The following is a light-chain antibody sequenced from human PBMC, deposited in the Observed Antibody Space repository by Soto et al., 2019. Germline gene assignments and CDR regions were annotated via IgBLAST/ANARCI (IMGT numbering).Light chain of an antibody. J-gene: IGLJ2*01. Sequence: SYELTHPPSVSVSPGQTASITCSGDKLGDKYACWYQQKPCQSPVLVIYQDSKRPSGIPERFSGSNSGNTATLTISGTQAMDEADYYCQAWDSSTAVFGGGTKLTVL. CDR3: QAWDSSTAV. V-gene: IGLV3-1*01. CDR1: KLGDKY. CDR2: QDS.